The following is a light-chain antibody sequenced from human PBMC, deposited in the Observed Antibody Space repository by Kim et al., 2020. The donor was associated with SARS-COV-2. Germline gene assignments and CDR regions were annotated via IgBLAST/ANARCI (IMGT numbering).Light chain of an antibody. Sequence: GKKVTISCSGTTSNIGDNYVSWYSHLPGTAPKLLISDDNKRPSGIPDRFSGSKSGTSATLGITGLQTGDEADYYCGAWDSSLSAWVFGGGTQLTVL. CDR2: DDN. CDR3: GAWDSSLSAWV. CDR1: TSNIGDNY. J-gene: IGLJ3*02. V-gene: IGLV1-51*01.